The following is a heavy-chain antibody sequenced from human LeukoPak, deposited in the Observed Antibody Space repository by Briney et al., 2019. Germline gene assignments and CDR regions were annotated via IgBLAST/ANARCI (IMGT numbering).Heavy chain of an antibody. CDR3: ARADHSSSWFRLDY. CDR2: IHHSGRT. V-gene: IGHV4-38-2*02. CDR1: DYSISSGFH. Sequence: SETLSLTCTVSDYSISSGFHWGWIRQPTGKGLEWIATIHHSGRTYYNPSLKSRVTISVDTSKNQFSLKLSSVTAADTAVYYCARADHSSSWFRLDYWGQGTLVTVSS. J-gene: IGHJ4*02. D-gene: IGHD6-13*01.